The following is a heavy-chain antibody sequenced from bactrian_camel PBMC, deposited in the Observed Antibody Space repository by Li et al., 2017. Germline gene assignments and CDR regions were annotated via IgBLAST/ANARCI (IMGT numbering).Heavy chain of an antibody. CDR3: AADIYCSFMTPRYDY. J-gene: IGHJ4*01. D-gene: IGHD1*01. V-gene: IGHV3S53*01. Sequence: VQLVESGGCSVQAGGSLRLSCAASGYTVSSGCMGWFHQAPGKEREAVADIDSDGDTNYADSVKDRFTISRDNAKKTLYLQMNSLEPEDTGMYYCAADIYCSFMTPRYDYWGQGTQVTVS. CDR2: IDSDGDT. CDR1: GYTVSSGC.